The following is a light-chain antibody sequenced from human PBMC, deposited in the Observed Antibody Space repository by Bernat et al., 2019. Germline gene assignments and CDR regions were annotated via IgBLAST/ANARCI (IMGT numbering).Light chain of an antibody. CDR1: SSNIGSNY. V-gene: IGLV1-47*02. Sequence: QSVLTQPPSASGTPGQRVTISCSGSSSNIGSNYVYWYQQLPGTAPKLLIYSNNQRPSGVPDRFSGSQSGTSASLAISGLRSEDEADYYCAAWDDSLSGHWLFGGGTKLTVL. CDR3: AAWDDSLSGHWL. J-gene: IGLJ3*02. CDR2: SNN.